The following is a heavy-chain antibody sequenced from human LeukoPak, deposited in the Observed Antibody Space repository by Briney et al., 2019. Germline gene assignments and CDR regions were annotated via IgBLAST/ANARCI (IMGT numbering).Heavy chain of an antibody. Sequence: GGSLRLSCVASGFTFNNYWMNWVRQAPGRGLEWVANIRGDGSEKNYLDSVKGRFTISRENAKNSLYLQMDNLRAEDTAVYYCATDRREEPSNFDRNRFAYWGQGTLVTVSS. CDR2: IRGDGSEK. V-gene: IGHV3-7*03. CDR3: ATDRREEPSNFDRNRFAY. J-gene: IGHJ4*02. CDR1: GFTFNNYW. D-gene: IGHD1-14*01.